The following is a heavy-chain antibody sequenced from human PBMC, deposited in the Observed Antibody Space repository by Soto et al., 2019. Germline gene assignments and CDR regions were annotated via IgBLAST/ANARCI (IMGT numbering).Heavy chain of an antibody. V-gene: IGHV3-74*01. CDR2: ISSDGSST. J-gene: IGHJ5*01. D-gene: IGHD1-26*01. Sequence: EVQLVESGGGLVQPGGSLRLSCAASGFTFSSYWMHWVRQAPGKGLVWVSRISSDGSSTTYADSVKGRFTISRDNAKNTLYLQMNSLRVEDTAVYYCVRIVGTVTERRFDSWGQGTLVTVSS. CDR1: GFTFSSYW. CDR3: VRIVGTVTERRFDS.